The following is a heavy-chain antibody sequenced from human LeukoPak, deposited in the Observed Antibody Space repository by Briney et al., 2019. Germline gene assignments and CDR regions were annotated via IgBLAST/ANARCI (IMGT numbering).Heavy chain of an antibody. Sequence: PSETLSLTCAVYGGSFSGHYWSWIRQPPGKGLEWIGEINHSGSTNYNPSLKSRVTISVDTSKNQFSLKLSSVTAADTAVYYCAVMGCSSTSCSYYYYYMDVWGKGTTVTVSS. D-gene: IGHD2-2*01. J-gene: IGHJ6*03. CDR1: GGSFSGHY. CDR2: INHSGST. V-gene: IGHV4-34*01. CDR3: AVMGCSSTSCSYYYYYMDV.